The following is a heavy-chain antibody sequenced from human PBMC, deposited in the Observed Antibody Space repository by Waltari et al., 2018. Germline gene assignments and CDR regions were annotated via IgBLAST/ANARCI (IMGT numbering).Heavy chain of an antibody. Sequence: LVKPSETLSLTCTVSGGSISSSSYYWGWIRQPPGKGLEWIGSIYYSGSTYYNPSLKSRVTISVDTSKNQFSLKLSSVTAADTAVYYCARDPGVAVAGTYWGQGTLVTVSS. D-gene: IGHD6-19*01. V-gene: IGHV4-39*07. J-gene: IGHJ4*02. CDR1: GGSISSSSYY. CDR2: IYYSGST. CDR3: ARDPGVAVAGTY.